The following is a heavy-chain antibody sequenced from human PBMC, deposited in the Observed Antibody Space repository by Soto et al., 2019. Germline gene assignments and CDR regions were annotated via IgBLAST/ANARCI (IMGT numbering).Heavy chain of an antibody. D-gene: IGHD1-26*01. CDR3: AKVLQVGATLEESFDY. CDR2: ISGSGGST. Sequence: GGSLRLSCAASGFTFSSYAMSWVRQAPGKGLEWVSAISGSGGSTYYADSVKGRFTISRDNSKNTLYLQMNSLRAEDTAVYYCAKVLQVGATLEESFDYWGQGTLVTVSS. J-gene: IGHJ4*02. V-gene: IGHV3-23*01. CDR1: GFTFSSYA.